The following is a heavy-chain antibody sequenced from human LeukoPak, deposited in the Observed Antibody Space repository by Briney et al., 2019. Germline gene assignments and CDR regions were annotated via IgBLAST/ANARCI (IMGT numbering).Heavy chain of an antibody. J-gene: IGHJ6*03. CDR3: AKNDGNLPYYYYYMDV. CDR2: ISATGGST. D-gene: IGHD1-1*01. V-gene: IGHV3-23*01. CDR1: GFTFSSYG. Sequence: GGSLRLSCAASGFTFSSYGMSWVRQAPGRGLEWVSGISATGGSTYYADSVKGRFTISRDNSKNTLYLQMNSLRAEDTAVYYCAKNDGNLPYYYYYMDVWGKGTMVTVPS.